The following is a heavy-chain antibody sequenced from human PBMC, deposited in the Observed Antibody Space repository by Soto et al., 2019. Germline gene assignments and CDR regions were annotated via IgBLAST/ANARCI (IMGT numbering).Heavy chain of an antibody. D-gene: IGHD1-1*01. V-gene: IGHV3-23*01. CDR2: ISGGGDGT. CDR1: GFPFGNYA. Sequence: EVHLLESGGGLVQPEGSLRLSCTASGFPFGNYAMYWVRQAPGKGLEWVSGISGGGDGTNYADSVKGRFTVSRDNSRNTMYLQMNSLRAEDTAVYYCAKEPRLQLAYWGQGTLVTVSS. CDR3: AKEPRLQLAY. J-gene: IGHJ4*02.